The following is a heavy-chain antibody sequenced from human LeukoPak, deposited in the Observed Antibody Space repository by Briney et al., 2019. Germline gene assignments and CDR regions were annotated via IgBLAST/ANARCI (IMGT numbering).Heavy chain of an antibody. D-gene: IGHD1-26*01. J-gene: IGHJ4*02. Sequence: GASVKVSCKVSGYTLTELSMHWVRQAPGKGLEWMGGFDPEDGETIYAQKFQGRVTMTEDTSTDTAYMELSSLRSEDTAVYYCATAGSGSYPHYFDYWGQGTLVTVSS. CDR3: ATAGSGSYPHYFDY. CDR1: GYTLTELS. V-gene: IGHV1-24*01. CDR2: FDPEDGET.